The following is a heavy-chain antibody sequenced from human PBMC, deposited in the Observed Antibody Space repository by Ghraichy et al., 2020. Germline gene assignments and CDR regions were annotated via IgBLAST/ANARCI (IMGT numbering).Heavy chain of an antibody. D-gene: IGHD5-18*01. CDR2: VSSRSTYT. V-gene: IGHV3-11*06. CDR3: ARVGGGRYSYGYYFDY. Sequence: GGSLRLSCAASGFKFSDYYMSWIRQAPGKGLEWVALVSSRSTYTNYADSVKGRFTISRDNAKNSVYLQMNSLRVEDTAVYYCARVGGGRYSYGYYFDYWGQGTLVTVSS. CDR1: GFKFSDYY. J-gene: IGHJ4*02.